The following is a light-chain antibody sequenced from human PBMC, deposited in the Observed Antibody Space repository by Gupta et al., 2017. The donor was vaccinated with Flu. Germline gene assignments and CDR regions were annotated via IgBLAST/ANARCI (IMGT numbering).Light chain of an antibody. CDR2: AAS. Sequence: VLTQSPGTLSLFPGERATLSCRSSQSLSSSYLAWYQQKPGQTPRLLIYAASTRATDIPDRFSGSGSGTDFTLKISRVEAEDVALYYCTQYVETRYTFGQGTKLDIK. V-gene: IGKV3-20*01. J-gene: IGKJ2*01. CDR3: TQYVETRYT. CDR1: QSLSSSY.